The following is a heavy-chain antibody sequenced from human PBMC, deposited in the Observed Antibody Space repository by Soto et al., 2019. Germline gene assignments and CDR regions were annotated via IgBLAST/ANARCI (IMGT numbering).Heavy chain of an antibody. Sequence: EVQLVESGGGLVQPGGSLRLSCAASGFTFNYYWMHWVRQAPGKGLVWVSRINSDGSSTNYADSVKGRFTISRANTKNTLYLQMNRLRADDTAVYYCEREGSWVDFDYWGQGTLGTVSS. CDR2: INSDGSST. J-gene: IGHJ4*02. V-gene: IGHV3-74*01. CDR1: GFTFNYYW. CDR3: EREGSWVDFDY. D-gene: IGHD2-15*01.